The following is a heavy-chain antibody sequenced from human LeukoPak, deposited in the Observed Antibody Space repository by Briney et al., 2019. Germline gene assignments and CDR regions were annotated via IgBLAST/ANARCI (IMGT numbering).Heavy chain of an antibody. CDR1: GGSFSGYY. CDR2: INHSGST. D-gene: IGHD1-14*01. V-gene: IGHV4-34*01. CDR3: SKRYSRSVED. J-gene: IGHJ4*02. Sequence: SETLSLTCAVYGGSFSGYYWSWVRQPPGKGLECVWEINHSGSTNYNPYPKSRVTISVAASTNKSPLMLSSMITADTAVFYCSKRYSRSVEDWGQGALVTVGS.